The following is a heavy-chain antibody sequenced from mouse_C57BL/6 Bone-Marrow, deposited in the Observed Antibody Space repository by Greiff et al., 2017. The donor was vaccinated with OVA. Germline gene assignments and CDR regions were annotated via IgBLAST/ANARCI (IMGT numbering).Heavy chain of an antibody. CDR2: IDPSDSYT. V-gene: IGHV1-69*01. Sequence: QVQLQQPGAELVMPGASVKLSCKASGYTFTSYWMHWVKQRPGQGLEWIGEIDPSDSYTTYNQKFKGKSTLTVDKSSSTAYMQLSSLTSEDSAVYYCAYDYDEGFAYWGQGTLVTVSA. J-gene: IGHJ3*01. CDR1: GYTFTSYW. D-gene: IGHD2-4*01. CDR3: AYDYDEGFAY.